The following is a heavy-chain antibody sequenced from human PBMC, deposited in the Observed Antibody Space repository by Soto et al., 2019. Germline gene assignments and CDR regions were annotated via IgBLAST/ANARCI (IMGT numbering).Heavy chain of an antibody. Sequence: PSETLSLTCAVYGGSFNDYYWSWIRQSPEKGLEWIGEIIHRGITNYNPSLESRVTISVDTSKNQFSLKLSSVTAADTAVYYCARRKFYDGRGWVFDSWSQGTLVT. V-gene: IGHV4-34*12. J-gene: IGHJ4*02. CDR3: ARRKFYDGRGWVFDS. CDR1: GGSFNDYY. D-gene: IGHD3-22*01. CDR2: IIHRGIT.